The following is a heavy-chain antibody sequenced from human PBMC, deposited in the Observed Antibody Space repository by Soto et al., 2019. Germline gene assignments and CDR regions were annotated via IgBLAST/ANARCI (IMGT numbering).Heavy chain of an antibody. CDR1: GGSVGSSSYY. V-gene: IGHV4-39*01. CDR2: TYYSAGT. J-gene: IGHJ4*02. CDR3: ARHASRGYSSSWYFED. Sequence: LSETLSLTCNVSGGSVGSSSYYWGWIRQAPGKGLEWIVSTYYSAGTYYNPSLKSRVTTSLDASKNQFSLTVTSVTAADTAIYYCARHASRGYSSSWYFEDWGQGTPVTVSS. D-gene: IGHD6-13*01.